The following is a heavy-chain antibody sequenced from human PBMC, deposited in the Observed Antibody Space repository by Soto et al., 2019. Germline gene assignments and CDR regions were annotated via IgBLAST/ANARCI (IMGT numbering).Heavy chain of an antibody. J-gene: IGHJ4*02. CDR3: ARRYSSSFDY. CDR1: GGSISSYY. Sequence: SETLSLTCTVPGGSISSYYWSWIRQPPGKGLEWIGYIYYSGSTNYNPSLKSRVTISVDTSKNQFSLKLSSVTAADTAVYYCARRYSSSFDYWGQGTLVTVSS. V-gene: IGHV4-59*08. D-gene: IGHD6-13*01. CDR2: IYYSGST.